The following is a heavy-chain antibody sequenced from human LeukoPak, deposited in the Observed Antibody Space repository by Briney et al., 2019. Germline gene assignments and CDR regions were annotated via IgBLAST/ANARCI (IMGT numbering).Heavy chain of an antibody. V-gene: IGHV1-18*01. D-gene: IGHD4-17*01. CDR1: GYTLSTYG. CDR3: ARDSRDYGDYVDI. CDR2: INTYNGNT. J-gene: IGHJ3*02. Sequence: GASVKVSCKASGYTLSTYGISWVRQAPGQGLEWMGWINTYNGNTNYAQNLQGRVTMTTHTSTSTVYMDLKSLTSDDTAVYYCARDSRDYGDYVDIWGQGTMVTVSS.